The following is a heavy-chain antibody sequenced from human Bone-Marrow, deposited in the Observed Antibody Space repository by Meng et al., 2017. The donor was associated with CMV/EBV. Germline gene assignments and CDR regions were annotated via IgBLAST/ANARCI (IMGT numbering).Heavy chain of an antibody. J-gene: IGHJ6*02. D-gene: IGHD2-15*01. CDR2: INPNSGGT. CDR3: ARTRIEVEPDGTKIKYYNYGMDV. V-gene: IGHV1-2*02. CDR1: GYTFTDYY. Sequence: ASVKVSCKASGYTFTDYYMHWVRQAPGQGLEWMGWINPNSGGTNYAQKFRGRVTMTRHTSITTAYMELSRLRSDDTAVYYCARTRIEVEPDGTKIKYYNYGMDVWGQGTTVTVSS.